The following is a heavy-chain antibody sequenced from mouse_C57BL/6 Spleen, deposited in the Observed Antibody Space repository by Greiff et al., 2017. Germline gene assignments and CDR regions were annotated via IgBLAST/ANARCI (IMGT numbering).Heavy chain of an antibody. J-gene: IGHJ1*03. CDR2: ISSGGDYI. Sequence: DVKLQESGEGLVKPGGSLKLSCAASGFTFSSYAMSWVRQTPEKRLEWVAYISSGGDYIYYADTVKGRFTISRDNARNTLYLQMSSLKSEDTAMYYCTRGSYGYDGYFYVWGTETTVTVSS. V-gene: IGHV5-9-1*02. CDR3: TRGSYGYDGYFYV. CDR1: GFTFSSYA. D-gene: IGHD2-2*01.